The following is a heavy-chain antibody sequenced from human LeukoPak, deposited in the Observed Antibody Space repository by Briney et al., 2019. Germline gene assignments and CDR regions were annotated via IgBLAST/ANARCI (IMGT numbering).Heavy chain of an antibody. J-gene: IGHJ3*02. D-gene: IGHD2-2*01. CDR2: ISSSSSYT. Sequence: PGGSLRLSCAASGFTFSDYYMSWIRQAPGKGLEWVSYISSSSSYTNYADFVKGRFTYSRDNAKNSLYLQMNSLRGGDTAVYYCARLMLEVPTIVSTAFDIWGQGTMVTVSS. V-gene: IGHV3-11*03. CDR1: GFTFSDYY. CDR3: ARLMLEVPTIVSTAFDI.